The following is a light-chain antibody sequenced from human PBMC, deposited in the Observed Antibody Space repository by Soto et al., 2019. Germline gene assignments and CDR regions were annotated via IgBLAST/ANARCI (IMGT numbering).Light chain of an antibody. CDR1: QSLLHSNGYNY. CDR3: MQALQAPLT. Sequence: DNVITQSPLSLSVTPGEPASISCRSTQSLLHSNGYNYLDWYLQKPGQSPQLLIYLGSNRASGVPDRFSGSGSGTDFTLKISRVEAEDVGVYYCMQALQAPLTFGGGTKVEI. J-gene: IGKJ4*01. CDR2: LGS. V-gene: IGKV2-28*01.